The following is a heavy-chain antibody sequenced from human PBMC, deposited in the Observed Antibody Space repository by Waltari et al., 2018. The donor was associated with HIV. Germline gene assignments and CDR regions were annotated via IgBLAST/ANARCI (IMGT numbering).Heavy chain of an antibody. Sequence: QVQLQESGPGLVKPSQTLSLTCTVSGGSISSGSSSWSWIRQPAGQGLGWIGRIYTSGNTDYNPSLKSRVTISVDTSKNQFSLKLTSVTAADTAVYYCARARVRSGYGLYYYYGMDVWGQGTTVTVSS. CDR2: IYTSGNT. CDR1: GGSISSGSSS. V-gene: IGHV4-61*02. J-gene: IGHJ6*02. D-gene: IGHD5-12*01. CDR3: ARARVRSGYGLYYYYGMDV.